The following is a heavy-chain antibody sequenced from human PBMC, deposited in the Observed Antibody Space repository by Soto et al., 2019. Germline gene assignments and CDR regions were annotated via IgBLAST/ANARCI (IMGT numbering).Heavy chain of an antibody. CDR1: GGSFSGYY. V-gene: IGHV4-34*01. J-gene: IGHJ5*02. CDR3: ARTIFGVVIMGNWFDP. D-gene: IGHD3-3*01. CDR2: INHSGST. Sequence: PSETLSLTCAVDGGSFSGYYWSRIRQPPGKGLEWIGEINHSGSTYYNPSLKSRVTISVDTSKNQFSLKLSSVTAADTAVYYCARTIFGVVIMGNWFDPWGQGTLVTVS.